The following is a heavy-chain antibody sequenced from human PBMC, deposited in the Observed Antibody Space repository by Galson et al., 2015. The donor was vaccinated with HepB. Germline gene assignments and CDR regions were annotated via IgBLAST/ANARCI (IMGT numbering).Heavy chain of an antibody. Sequence: SVKVSYKASGYTFTSYAMHWVRQTPGHRLEWMGWINAGNGNTKYSQKFQGRVTITRDTSARTAYMELSSLRSEDTAVYYCARNYYDSSGYKGDYYFDYWGQGTLVTVSS. D-gene: IGHD3-22*01. CDR3: ARNYYDSSGYKGDYYFDY. CDR2: INAGNGNT. J-gene: IGHJ4*02. V-gene: IGHV1-3*01. CDR1: GYTFTSYA.